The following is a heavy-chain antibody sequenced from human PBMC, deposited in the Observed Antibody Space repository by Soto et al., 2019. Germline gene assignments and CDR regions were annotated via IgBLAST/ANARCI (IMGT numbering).Heavy chain of an antibody. CDR3: ARDGGSGRTFHMDV. CDR1: GDSVSSNSVA. Sequence: QLQQSGPGLVKPSQTLSLTCAISGDSVSSNSVAWSWIRQSPSRGLEWLGRTYYRSKWYNDYATSVKSRITISPDTYKNQFSLQLKSATPEDTAVYYCARDGGSGRTFHMDVWGTGTTVTVSS. V-gene: IGHV6-1*01. J-gene: IGHJ6*03. CDR2: TYYRSKWYN. D-gene: IGHD3-10*01.